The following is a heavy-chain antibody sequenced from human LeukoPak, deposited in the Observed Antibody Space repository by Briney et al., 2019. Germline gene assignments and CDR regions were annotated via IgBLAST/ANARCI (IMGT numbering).Heavy chain of an antibody. CDR1: GYTFTGYY. J-gene: IGHJ4*02. CDR2: INPNSGGT. CDR3: AREFRRYSGYDGPSYFDY. D-gene: IGHD5-12*01. Sequence: GASVKVSCKASGYTFTGYYMHWVRQAPGQGLEWMGWINPNSGGTNYAQKFQGRVTMTRDTSISTAYMELSRLRSDDTAVYYCAREFRRYSGYDGPSYFDYWGQGTLVTVSS. V-gene: IGHV1-2*02.